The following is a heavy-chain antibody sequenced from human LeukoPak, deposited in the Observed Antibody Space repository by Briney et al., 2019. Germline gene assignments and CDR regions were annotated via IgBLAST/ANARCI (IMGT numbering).Heavy chain of an antibody. Sequence: PGGSLRLSCAASGFTFDIYAMHWVRQAPGKGLAWVAVMSYDGSNKYYADSVKGRFTISRDNSRNTLHLQMSSLRVADTAVYYCARDQVELCSSGSCYVIDNWGPGTLVAVSS. J-gene: IGHJ4*02. CDR1: GFTFDIYA. D-gene: IGHD2-15*01. CDR3: ARDQVELCSSGSCYVIDN. V-gene: IGHV3-30*04. CDR2: MSYDGSNK.